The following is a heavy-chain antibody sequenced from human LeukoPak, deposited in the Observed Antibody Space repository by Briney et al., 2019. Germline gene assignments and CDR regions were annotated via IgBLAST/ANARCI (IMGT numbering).Heavy chain of an antibody. CDR3: ARARGYSYGRVYFDY. Sequence: PSETLSLTCAVSGYSISSGYYWGWIRQPPGKGLEWIGSIYHSGSTYYNPSLKSRVTISVDTSKNRFSLKLSSVTAADTAVYYCARARGYSYGRVYFDYWGREPWSPSPQ. D-gene: IGHD5-18*01. CDR2: IYHSGST. J-gene: IGHJ4*02. V-gene: IGHV4-38-2*01. CDR1: GYSISSGYY.